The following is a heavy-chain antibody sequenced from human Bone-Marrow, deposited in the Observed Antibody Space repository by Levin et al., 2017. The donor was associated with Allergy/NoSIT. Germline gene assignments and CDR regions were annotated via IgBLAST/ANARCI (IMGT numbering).Heavy chain of an antibody. Sequence: SETLSLTCAVYSGSFSGYYWSLIRQPPGKGLEWIGEIKHSGSTNYDPSLKGRVTISVDTSKNQFSLKLTSVTAADTAVYYCARGGSGWHGYFDSWGQGTLVTVSS. D-gene: IGHD6-19*01. V-gene: IGHV4-34*01. CDR1: SGSFSGYY. J-gene: IGHJ4*02. CDR2: IKHSGST. CDR3: ARGGSGWHGYFDS.